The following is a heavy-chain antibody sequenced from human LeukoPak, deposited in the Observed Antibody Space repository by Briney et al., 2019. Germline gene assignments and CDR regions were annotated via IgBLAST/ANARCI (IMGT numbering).Heavy chain of an antibody. CDR2: ISAYNGNT. Sequence: ASVKVSCKASGYTLRSYGSTWVRQAPGQGLDWMGWISAYNGNTKYPQKLQGRVTMTTDTSTSTAYMELRSLRSDDTAVYYCARGPIIDIVIVPAADDYYYMDVWGKGTTVTVSS. V-gene: IGHV1-18*01. D-gene: IGHD2-2*01. CDR3: ARGPIIDIVIVPAADDYYYMDV. J-gene: IGHJ6*03. CDR1: GYTLRSYG.